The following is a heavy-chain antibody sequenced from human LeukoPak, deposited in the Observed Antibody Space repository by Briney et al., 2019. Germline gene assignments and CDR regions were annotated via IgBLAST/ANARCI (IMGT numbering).Heavy chain of an antibody. J-gene: IGHJ4*02. CDR1: GGSISSYY. Sequence: PSETLSLTCTVSGGSISSYYWSWIRQTPGKGLEWIGYIYSTGSTNYNPSLKSRVTISVDTSKNQFSLKLNSVTAADTAVYYCARRVVHITRDYFDYWGQGTLVTVSS. CDR2: IYSTGST. CDR3: ARRVVHITRDYFDY. V-gene: IGHV4-59*01. D-gene: IGHD3-22*01.